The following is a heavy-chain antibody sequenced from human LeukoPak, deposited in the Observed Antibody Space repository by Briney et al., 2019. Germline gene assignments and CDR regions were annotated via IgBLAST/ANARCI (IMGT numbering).Heavy chain of an antibody. J-gene: IGHJ6*02. V-gene: IGHV3-21*01. CDR2: ISSSSSYI. Sequence: GGSLRLSCAASGFTFSSYSMNWVRQAPGKGLEWVSSISSSSSYIYYADSVKGRFTISRDNAKNSLYLQMNSLRAEDTAVYCCATSTIFGVAIPYYYYGMDVWGQGTTVTVSS. CDR3: ATSTIFGVAIPYYYYGMDV. D-gene: IGHD3-3*01. CDR1: GFTFSSYS.